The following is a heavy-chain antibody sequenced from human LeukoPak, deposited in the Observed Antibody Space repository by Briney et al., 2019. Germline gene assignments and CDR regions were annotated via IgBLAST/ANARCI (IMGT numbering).Heavy chain of an antibody. V-gene: IGHV3-7*01. D-gene: IGHD1-26*01. J-gene: IGHJ4*02. CDR2: IEQDGSQK. CDR1: GFTFSSYW. CDR3: ARNSGSNPFDY. Sequence: GGSLRLSCAASGFTFSSYWLSRVRQAPGKGLEWVASIEQDGSQKYYVDSVRGRFTISRDNAKNSVYLQTNSLRVEDTAVYYCARNSGSNPFDYWGQGTLVTVSS.